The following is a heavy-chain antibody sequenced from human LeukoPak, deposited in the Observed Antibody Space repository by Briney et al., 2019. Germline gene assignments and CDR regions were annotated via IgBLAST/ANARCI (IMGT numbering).Heavy chain of an antibody. Sequence: PGGSLRLSCAASGFTFSSYAMSWVRQAPGKGLEWVSAISGSGGSTYYADSVKGRFTISRDNSKNTLYLQMNSLRAEDTAVYYCAKDLPTDMITFGGVIVLNPLSGAFDIWGQGTMVTVSS. D-gene: IGHD3-16*02. CDR2: ISGSGGST. J-gene: IGHJ3*02. CDR1: GFTFSSYA. V-gene: IGHV3-23*01. CDR3: AKDLPTDMITFGGVIVLNPLSGAFDI.